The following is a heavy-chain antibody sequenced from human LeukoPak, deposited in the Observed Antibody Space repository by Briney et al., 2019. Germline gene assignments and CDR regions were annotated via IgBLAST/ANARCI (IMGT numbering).Heavy chain of an antibody. V-gene: IGHV4-4*02. Sequence: SETLSLTCAVSGGSISSSNWWSWVRQPPGKGLEWIGEIYHSGSTNYNPSLKSRVTISVDKSKNQFSLKLSSVTAADTAVYYCARDRDMNYGSGSGIDYWGQGTLVTVSS. CDR2: IYHSGST. CDR3: ARDRDMNYGSGSGIDY. J-gene: IGHJ4*02. D-gene: IGHD3-10*01. CDR1: GGSISSSNW.